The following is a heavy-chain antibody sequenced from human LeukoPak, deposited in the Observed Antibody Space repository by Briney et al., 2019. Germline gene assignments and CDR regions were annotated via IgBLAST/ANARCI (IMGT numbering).Heavy chain of an antibody. D-gene: IGHD6-13*01. V-gene: IGHV4-4*02. J-gene: IGHJ1*01. CDR3: ARGYSSSWYFQH. Sequence: SGTLSLTCTVSGGSISSRNWWSWVRQPPGKGLEWIGEIYDSGSTNYNPSLKSRVTISIDKSKNHFSLKLSSATAADTAVYYCARGYSSSWYFQHWGQGTLVTVSS. CDR1: GGSISSRNW. CDR2: IYDSGST.